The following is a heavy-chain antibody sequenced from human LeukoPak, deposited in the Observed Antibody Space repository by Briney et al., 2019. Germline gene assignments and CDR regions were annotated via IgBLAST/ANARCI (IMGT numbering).Heavy chain of an antibody. D-gene: IGHD4-11*01. CDR1: GYTFTSYG. J-gene: IGHJ6*03. CDR2: TSAYNGNT. Sequence: GASVKVSCKASGYTFTSYGISWVRQAPGQGLEWMGWTSAYNGNTNYAQKLQGRVTMTTDTSTSTAYMELRSLRSDDTAVYYCARDAPYSTHLWYYYYMDVWGKGTTVTVSS. V-gene: IGHV1-18*01. CDR3: ARDAPYSTHLWYYYYMDV.